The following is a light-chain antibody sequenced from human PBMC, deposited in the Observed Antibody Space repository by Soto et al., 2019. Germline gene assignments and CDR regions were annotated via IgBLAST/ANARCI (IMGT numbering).Light chain of an antibody. Sequence: QSALTQPPSASGSPGXSVTISCTGTSSDVGDYNYVSWYQQHPGKAPKLMIYEVSKRPSGVPDRFSGSKSGNTASLTVSGLQAEDEADYYCSSYAGSNNWVFGGGTKLTVL. CDR2: EVS. V-gene: IGLV2-8*01. CDR1: SSDVGDYNY. CDR3: SSYAGSNNWV. J-gene: IGLJ3*02.